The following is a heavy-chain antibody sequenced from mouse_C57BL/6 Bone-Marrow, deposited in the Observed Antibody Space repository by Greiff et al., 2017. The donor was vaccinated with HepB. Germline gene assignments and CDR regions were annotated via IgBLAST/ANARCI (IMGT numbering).Heavy chain of an antibody. J-gene: IGHJ1*03. CDR1: GYTFTSYW. D-gene: IGHD1-1*01. CDR2: IYPGSGST. CDR3: ARPFDYYGSTHWYFDV. Sequence: QVQLQQPGAELVKPGASVKMSCKASGYTFTSYWITWVKQRPGQGLEWIGDIYPGSGSTNYNEKFKSKATLTVDTSSSTAYMQLSSLTSEDSAVYYGARPFDYYGSTHWYFDVWGTGTTVTVSS. V-gene: IGHV1-55*01.